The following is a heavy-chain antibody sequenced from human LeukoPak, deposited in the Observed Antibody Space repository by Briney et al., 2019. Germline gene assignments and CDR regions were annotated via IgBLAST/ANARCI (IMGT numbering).Heavy chain of an antibody. CDR3: QKTAYEIFTGYLPFDY. CDR1: GFTFISYW. CDR2: INSDGSST. D-gene: IGHD3-9*01. Sequence: PGGSLRLSCAASGFTFISYWMHWVRQAPGKGLVLVSRINSDGSSTSYADSVKGRFTISRDNAKNTLYLQMNSLRAEDTVFFFYQKTAYEIFTGYLPFDYWGQGTLVTVSS. V-gene: IGHV3-74*01. J-gene: IGHJ4*02.